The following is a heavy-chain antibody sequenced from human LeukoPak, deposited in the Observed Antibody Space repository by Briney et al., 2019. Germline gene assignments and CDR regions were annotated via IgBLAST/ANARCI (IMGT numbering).Heavy chain of an antibody. CDR2: ISSSSSHI. CDR1: GFTFSSYS. J-gene: IGHJ4*02. V-gene: IGHV3-21*01. D-gene: IGHD2/OR15-2a*01. Sequence: GGSLRLSCAASGFTFSSYSMNWVRQTPGKGLEWVSSISSSSSHIYYADPVKGRFTISRDNAKNSLYLQMNSLRAEDTAVYYCARSGNSIDYWGQGTLVTVSS. CDR3: ARSGNSIDY.